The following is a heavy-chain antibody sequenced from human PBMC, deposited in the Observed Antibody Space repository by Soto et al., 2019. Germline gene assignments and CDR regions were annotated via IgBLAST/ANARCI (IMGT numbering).Heavy chain of an antibody. CDR3: ARGVYYDSSGYDY. D-gene: IGHD3-22*01. Sequence: PSETLSLTCTVSGGSISSGDYYWSWIRQPPGKGLEWIGYIYYSGSTYYNPPLKSRVTISVDTSKNQFSLKLSSVTAADTAVYYCARGVYYDSSGYDYWGQGTLVTAPQ. V-gene: IGHV4-30-4*01. CDR1: GGSISSGDYY. CDR2: IYYSGST. J-gene: IGHJ4*02.